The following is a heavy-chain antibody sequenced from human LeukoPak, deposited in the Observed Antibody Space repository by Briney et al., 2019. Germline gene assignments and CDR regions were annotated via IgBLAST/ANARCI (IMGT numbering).Heavy chain of an antibody. CDR3: AKHKENYGDSCLDDY. CDR2: ISYDGSNK. J-gene: IGHJ4*02. D-gene: IGHD4-17*01. V-gene: IGHV3-30*18. Sequence: QPGGSLRLSCAASGFTFSSYGMHWVRQAPGKGLEWVAVISYDGSNKYYADSVKGRFTISRDNSKNTLYLQMNSLRGEDTAVYYCAKHKENYGDSCLDDYWGQGTLVTVSS. CDR1: GFTFSSYG.